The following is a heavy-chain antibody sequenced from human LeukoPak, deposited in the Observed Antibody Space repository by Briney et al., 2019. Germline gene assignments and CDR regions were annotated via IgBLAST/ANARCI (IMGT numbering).Heavy chain of an antibody. D-gene: IGHD6-13*01. CDR2: ISAYNGNT. CDR3: ATYSAAGRTYYFDY. V-gene: IGHV1-18*01. Sequence: ASVKVSRKASGYTFTSYGISWVRQAPGQGLEWMGWISAYNGNTNYAQKLQGRVTMTTDTSTSTAYMELRSLRSDDTAVYYCATYSAAGRTYYFDYWGQGALVTVSS. CDR1: GYTFTSYG. J-gene: IGHJ4*02.